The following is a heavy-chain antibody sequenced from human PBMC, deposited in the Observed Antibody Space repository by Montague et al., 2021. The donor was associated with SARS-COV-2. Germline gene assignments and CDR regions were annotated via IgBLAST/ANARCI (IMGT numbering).Heavy chain of an antibody. V-gene: IGHV4-61*02. Sequence: TLSLTCTVSGGSISSGSYYWSWIRQPAGKGLEWIGRIYTSGSTNYNPSLKSRVTISVDTSKNQFSLKLSSVTAADTAVYYCARDRVDRCSGSRTAYGMDVWGQGTLVTVSS. J-gene: IGHJ6*02. D-gene: IGHD1-26*01. CDR1: GGSISSGSYY. CDR3: ARDRVDRCSGSRTAYGMDV. CDR2: IYTSGST.